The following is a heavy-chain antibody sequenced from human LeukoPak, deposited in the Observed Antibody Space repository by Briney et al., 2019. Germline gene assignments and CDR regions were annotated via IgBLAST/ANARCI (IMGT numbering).Heavy chain of an antibody. Sequence: GRSLRLSCAASGFTFSAYGMHWVRQAPGKGLEWVAVIWYDGSNIYYADSVKGRLTISRDNSKNTLYLQMNSLRAEDTAVYYCARDRVQIRIVGSRDAFDIWGQGTMVTVSS. CDR2: IWYDGSNI. CDR3: ARDRVQIRIVGSRDAFDI. J-gene: IGHJ3*02. D-gene: IGHD1-26*01. CDR1: GFTFSAYG. V-gene: IGHV3-33*01.